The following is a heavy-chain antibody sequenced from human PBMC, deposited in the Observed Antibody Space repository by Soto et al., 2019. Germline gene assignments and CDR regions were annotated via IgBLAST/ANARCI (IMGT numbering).Heavy chain of an antibody. CDR3: ARAYCSGGSCYSSPIDC. J-gene: IGHJ4*02. V-gene: IGHV4-59*08. Sequence: SETLSLTCTVSGGSISSFYWSWIRQPPGKGLEWIGYIYYSGSTNYNPSLKSRITISVDTSKNQFSLKLSSVTAADTAVYYCARAYCSGGSCYSSPIDCWGQGTLVTVSS. CDR2: IYYSGST. D-gene: IGHD2-15*01. CDR1: GGSISSFY.